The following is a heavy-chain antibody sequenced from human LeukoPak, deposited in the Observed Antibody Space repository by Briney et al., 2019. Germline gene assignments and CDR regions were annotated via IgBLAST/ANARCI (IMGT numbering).Heavy chain of an antibody. V-gene: IGHV3-23*01. D-gene: IGHD6-19*01. Sequence: GGSLRLSCVGAGFTFSNYAMTWVRQAPGKGLGWVSGISGSGDRTYYADSVKGRFTISRDNSKNTQYLQMNSLTDDDSAVYYCAKDRIPVAGRQDIWDYWGQRTLVTVSS. CDR3: AKDRIPVAGRQDIWDY. J-gene: IGHJ4*02. CDR1: GFTFSNYA. CDR2: ISGSGDRT.